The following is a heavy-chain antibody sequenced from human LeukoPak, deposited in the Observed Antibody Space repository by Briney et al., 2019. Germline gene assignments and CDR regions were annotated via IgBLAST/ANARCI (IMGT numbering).Heavy chain of an antibody. D-gene: IGHD3-10*01. V-gene: IGHV4-4*02. J-gene: IGHJ4*02. CDR2: IYHSGST. CDR1: GGSISSSNW. Sequence: SETLSLTCAVSGGSISSSNWWSWVRQPPGKGLEWIGEIYHSGSTNYNPSLKSRVTISVDTSKNQFSLKLSSVTAADTAVYYCARGQVTMVRGVIIGPVNFDYWGQGTLVTVSS. CDR3: ARGQVTMVRGVIIGPVNFDY.